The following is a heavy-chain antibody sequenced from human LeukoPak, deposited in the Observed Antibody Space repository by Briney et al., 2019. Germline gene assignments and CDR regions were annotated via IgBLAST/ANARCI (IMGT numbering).Heavy chain of an antibody. J-gene: IGHJ4*02. Sequence: ASVNVSCKASGYTFTSFDFNWVRQATGQGLEWMGWMKSNNGHTGYAQRFQGRVTMTRDTSISTAYMELSSLTFEDTAVYYCARGPPNWGMVGYWGQGTLVTVSS. CDR2: MKSNNGHT. CDR1: GYTFTSFD. D-gene: IGHD7-27*01. CDR3: ARGPPNWGMVGY. V-gene: IGHV1-8*01.